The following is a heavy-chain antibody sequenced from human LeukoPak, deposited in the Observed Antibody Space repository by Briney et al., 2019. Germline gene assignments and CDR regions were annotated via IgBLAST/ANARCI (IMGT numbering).Heavy chain of an antibody. Sequence: ASVKVSCKASGYTFSGYYMHWVRQAPGQGLEWMGWINPNSGGTNYAQKFQGRVTMTRDTSISTAYMELSRLRSDDTAVYYCAREHLLYYDILTGYSTFFDYWGQGTLVTVSS. CDR2: INPNSGGT. D-gene: IGHD3-9*01. CDR3: AREHLLYYDILTGYSTFFDY. J-gene: IGHJ4*02. V-gene: IGHV1-2*02. CDR1: GYTFSGYY.